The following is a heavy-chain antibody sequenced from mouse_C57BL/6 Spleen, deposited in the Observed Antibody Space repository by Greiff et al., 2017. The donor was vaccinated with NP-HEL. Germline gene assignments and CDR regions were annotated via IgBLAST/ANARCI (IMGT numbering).Heavy chain of an antibody. J-gene: IGHJ1*03. V-gene: IGHV1-50*01. CDR1: GYTFTSYW. CDR3: ARWEGSSHWYFDV. CDR2: IDPSDSYT. Sequence: QVQLQQPGAELVKPGASVKLSCKASGYTFTSYWMQWVKQRPGQGLEWIGEIDPSDSYTNYNQKFKGKATLTVDTSSSTAYMQLSSLTSEDSAVYYCARWEGSSHWYFDVWGTGTTVTVSS. D-gene: IGHD1-1*01.